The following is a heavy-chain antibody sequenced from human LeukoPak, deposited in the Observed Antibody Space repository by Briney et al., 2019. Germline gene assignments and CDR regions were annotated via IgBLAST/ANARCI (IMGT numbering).Heavy chain of an antibody. CDR1: GYMFTSYW. D-gene: IGHD2-2*01. CDR3: ARRYCSSSRCYFQFDC. J-gene: IGHJ4*02. CDR2: IYPGDSDT. Sequence: GESLKISCKASGYMFTSYWIAWVRQMPGQGLELMGIIYPGDSDTRYSPSFQGQVTISADKSITNAYLQWSSLKASDTAMYYCARRYCSSSRCYFQFDCWGQGTLVTVSS. V-gene: IGHV5-51*01.